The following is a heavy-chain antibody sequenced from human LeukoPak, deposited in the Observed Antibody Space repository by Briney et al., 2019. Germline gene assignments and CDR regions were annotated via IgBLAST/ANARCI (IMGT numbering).Heavy chain of an antibody. J-gene: IGHJ4*02. CDR3: AHMTGFDY. D-gene: IGHD3-9*01. Sequence: GGSLRLSCAPSGFSFSSRIMSWVRQAPGEGLEWVASIFSNGDSTNYTDSVKGRFTISRDNSKNTLYLQMNSQRVEDTAAYYCAHMTGFDYWGQGSLVTVSS. CDR1: GFSFSSRI. V-gene: IGHV3-23*01. CDR2: IFSNGDST.